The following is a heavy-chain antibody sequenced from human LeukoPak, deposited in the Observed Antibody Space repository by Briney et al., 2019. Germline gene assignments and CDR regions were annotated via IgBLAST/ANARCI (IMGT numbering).Heavy chain of an antibody. Sequence: PTGGSLRLSCAASGFTFSSYAMSWVRQAPGKGLEWVSAISGSGGSTYYADSVKGRFTISRDNSKNTLYLQMNSLRAEDTAVYYCAKTVAAATGGAFDIWGQGTMVTVSS. V-gene: IGHV3-23*01. D-gene: IGHD6-13*01. CDR1: GFTFSSYA. CDR3: AKTVAAATGGAFDI. J-gene: IGHJ3*02. CDR2: ISGSGGST.